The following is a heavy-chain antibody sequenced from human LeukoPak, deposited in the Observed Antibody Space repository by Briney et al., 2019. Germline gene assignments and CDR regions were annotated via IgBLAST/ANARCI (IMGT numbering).Heavy chain of an antibody. CDR2: INHSGST. J-gene: IGHJ4*02. CDR1: GGSFSGYY. CDR3: AGSYYGDYGPPGY. D-gene: IGHD4-17*01. Sequence: KTSETLSLTCAVYGGSFSGYYWSWIRQPPGKGLEWIGEINHSGSTDYKPSLKSRVTISVDTSKNQFSLKLSSVTAADTAVYYCAGSYYGDYGPPGYWGQGTLVTVSS. V-gene: IGHV4-34*01.